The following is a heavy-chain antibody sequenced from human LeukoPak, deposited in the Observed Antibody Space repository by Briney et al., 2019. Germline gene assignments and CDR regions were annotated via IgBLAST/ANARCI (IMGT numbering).Heavy chain of an antibody. J-gene: IGHJ3*02. CDR3: ARDRPTNYGQWYGVFDI. CDR2: IYYSGST. V-gene: IGHV4-31*03. Sequence: PSDTLSLTCTVSGGSISSGGYYWSWIRQHPGKGLEWIGYIYYSGSTYYNPSLKSRVTISVDTSKNQFSLKLSSVTAADTAVYYCARDRPTNYGQWYGVFDIWGQGTMVTVSS. CDR1: GGSISSGGYY. D-gene: IGHD1-7*01.